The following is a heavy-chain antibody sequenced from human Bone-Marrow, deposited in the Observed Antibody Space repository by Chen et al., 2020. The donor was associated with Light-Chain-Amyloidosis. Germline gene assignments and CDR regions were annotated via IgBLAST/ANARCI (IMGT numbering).Heavy chain of an antibody. CDR3: ARDAGTSSHYSHF. CDR2: FWSDGSQK. J-gene: IGHJ4*01. V-gene: IGHV3-33*01. D-gene: IGHD3-22*01. CDR1: GERRSTYG. Sequence: QVQLVESGGGVVQPGEVRRGGVGPEGERRSTYGIHWVRQAPGKGLEWVAVFWSDGSQKYCADSVKGRFTVSRDISKNSLYLQMSSLRAEDTAIYYCARDAGTSSHYSHF.